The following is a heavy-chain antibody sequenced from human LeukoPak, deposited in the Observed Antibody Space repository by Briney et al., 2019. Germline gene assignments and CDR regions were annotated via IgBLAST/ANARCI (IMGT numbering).Heavy chain of an antibody. V-gene: IGHV4-39*01. D-gene: IGHD2-2*01. CDR2: IYYSGST. CDR1: GGSISSSSYN. Sequence: SETLSLTCTVSGGSISSSSYNWGWIRQPPGKGLEWIGSIYYSGSTYYNPSLKSRVTISVDTSKNQFSLKLSSVTAADTAVYYCARPYCSSTSCYSDNWFDPWGQGTVVTVSS. J-gene: IGHJ5*02. CDR3: ARPYCSSTSCYSDNWFDP.